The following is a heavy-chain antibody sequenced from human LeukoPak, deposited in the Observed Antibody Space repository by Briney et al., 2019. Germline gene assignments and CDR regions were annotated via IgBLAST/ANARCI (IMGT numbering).Heavy chain of an antibody. J-gene: IGHJ6*03. CDR3: ASYRSNYYYMDV. CDR2: INSDGSST. Sequence: GGSLRLXCAASGFTFSSYWMHWVRHAPGKGLVWVSRINSDGSSTSYADSVKGRFTISRDNAKNTLYLQMNSLRAEDTAVYYCASYRSNYYYMDVWGKGTTVTVSS. V-gene: IGHV3-74*01. CDR1: GFTFSSYW. D-gene: IGHD2-2*01.